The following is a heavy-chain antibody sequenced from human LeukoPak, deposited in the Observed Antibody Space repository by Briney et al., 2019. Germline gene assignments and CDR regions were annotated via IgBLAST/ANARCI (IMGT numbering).Heavy chain of an antibody. J-gene: IGHJ4*02. CDR3: ARRHHGGYGLVYFDY. D-gene: IGHD5-18*01. CDR2: IYYSGST. V-gene: IGHV4-39*07. Sequence: PSETLSLTCTVSGGSISSSSYYWGWIRQPPGKGLEWIGSIYYSGSTYYNPSPKSRVTISVDTSKNQFSLKLSSVTAADTAVYYCARRHHGGYGLVYFDYWGQGTLVTVSS. CDR1: GGSISSSSYY.